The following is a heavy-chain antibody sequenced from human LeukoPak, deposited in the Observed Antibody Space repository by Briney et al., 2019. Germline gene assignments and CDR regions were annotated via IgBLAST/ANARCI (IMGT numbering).Heavy chain of an antibody. Sequence: SETLSLTCAVYGGSFSGYYWSWIRQPPGKGLEWIGEIYHSGSTNYNPSLKSRVTISVDTSKNQFSLKLSSVTAADTAVYYCARQTYYYGSGSYYAKPLFDYWGQGTLVTVSS. J-gene: IGHJ4*02. CDR2: IYHSGST. D-gene: IGHD3-10*01. CDR3: ARQTYYYGSGSYYAKPLFDY. V-gene: IGHV4-34*01. CDR1: GGSFSGYY.